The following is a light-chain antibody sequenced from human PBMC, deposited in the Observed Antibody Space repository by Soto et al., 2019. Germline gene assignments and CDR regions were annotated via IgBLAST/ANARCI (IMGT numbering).Light chain of an antibody. J-gene: IGLJ1*01. V-gene: IGLV2-14*03. Sequence: QSALTQPTSMSGSPAQSITISCTGNHNDIGTYVYVSWYQQHPGRAPRLLIHGVTTRPSGISGRFSASKSGVAASLTISGLQPEDEADYYCSSFTSNRIYVFGPGTKVTVL. CDR2: GVT. CDR1: HNDIGTYVY. CDR3: SSFTSNRIYV.